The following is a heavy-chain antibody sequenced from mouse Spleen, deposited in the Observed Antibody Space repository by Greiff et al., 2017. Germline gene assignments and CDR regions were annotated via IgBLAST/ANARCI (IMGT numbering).Heavy chain of an antibody. CDR2: ISYDGSN. V-gene: IGHV3-6*01. CDR1: GYSITSGYY. Sequence: EVKLMESGPGLVKPSQSLSLTCSVTGYSITSGYYWNWIRQFPGNKLEWMGYISYDGSNNYNPSLKNRISITRDTSKNQFFLKLNSVTTEDTATYYCARIGTTGYYFDYWGQGTTLTVSS. D-gene: IGHD2-14*01. CDR3: ARIGTTGYYFDY. J-gene: IGHJ2*01.